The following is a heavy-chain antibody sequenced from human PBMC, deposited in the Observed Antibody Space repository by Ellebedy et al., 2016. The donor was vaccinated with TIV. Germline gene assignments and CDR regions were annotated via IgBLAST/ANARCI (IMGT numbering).Heavy chain of an antibody. CDR2: IIPIFGTA. CDR3: ARGKLKNIHPYYFDY. D-gene: IGHD1-7*01. J-gene: IGHJ4*02. CDR1: GGTFSSYA. Sequence: AASVKVSCKASGGTFSSYAISWVRQAPGQGLEWMGGIIPIFGTANYAQKFQGRVTITADESTSTAYMELSSLRSEDTAVYYCARGKLKNIHPYYFDYWGQGTLVTVSS. V-gene: IGHV1-69*13.